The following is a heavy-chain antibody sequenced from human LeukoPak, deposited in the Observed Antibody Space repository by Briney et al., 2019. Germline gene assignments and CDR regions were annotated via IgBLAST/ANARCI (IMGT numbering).Heavy chain of an antibody. CDR1: GCTFSSYA. D-gene: IGHD4-17*01. Sequence: ASVKVSCKASGCTFSSYAISWVRQAPGQGLEWMGGIIPIFGTANYAQKSQGRVTITGDESTSTAYMELSSLRSEDTAVYYCASHYGDYSNWFDPWGQGTLVTVSS. CDR3: ASHYGDYSNWFDP. V-gene: IGHV1-69*13. J-gene: IGHJ5*02. CDR2: IIPIFGTA.